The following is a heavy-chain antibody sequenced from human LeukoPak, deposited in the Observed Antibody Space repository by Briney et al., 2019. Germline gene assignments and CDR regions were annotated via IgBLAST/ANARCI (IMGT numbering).Heavy chain of an antibody. CDR3: ARDAPYYDILTGYPSFFDY. V-gene: IGHV4-61*02. CDR2: IYTSGSA. D-gene: IGHD3-9*01. J-gene: IGHJ4*02. CDR1: GGSISSGSYY. Sequence: SETLSLTCTVSGGSISSGSYYWSWIRQPAGKGQEWIGRIYTSGSANYNPSLKSRVTISVDTSKNQFSLKLSSVTAADTAVYYCARDAPYYDILTGYPSFFDYWGQGTLVTVSS.